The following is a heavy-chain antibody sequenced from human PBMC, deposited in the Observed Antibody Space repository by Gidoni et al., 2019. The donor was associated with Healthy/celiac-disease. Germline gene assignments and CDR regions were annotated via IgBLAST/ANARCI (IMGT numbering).Heavy chain of an antibody. CDR1: GGSFSGYY. V-gene: IGHV4-34*01. CDR2: INHSGST. J-gene: IGHJ6*02. D-gene: IGHD7-27*01. CDR3: ARNSGAYYYYYGMDV. Sequence: QVQLQQWGVRLLKPSETLSLTCAVYGGSFSGYYWSWIRQPPGKGLEWIGEINHSGSTNYNPSLKSRVTISVDTSKNQFSLKLSSVTAADTAVYYCARNSGAYYYYYGMDVWGQGTTVTVSS.